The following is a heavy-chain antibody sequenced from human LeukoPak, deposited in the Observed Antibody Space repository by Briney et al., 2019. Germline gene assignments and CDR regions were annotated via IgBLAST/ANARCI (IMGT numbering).Heavy chain of an antibody. CDR1: GFIFSDYS. V-gene: IGHV3-48*01. J-gene: IGHJ3*02. CDR2: ISTSSVTI. Sequence: PGGSLRLSCAASGFIFSDYSMNWVRQAPGKGLEWVSYISTSSVTIYYADSVKGRFIISRDNAKNSLYLQMNSLRAEDTAVYYCVRSPDALDIWGQGTTVTVSS. D-gene: IGHD4-17*01. CDR3: VRSPDALDI.